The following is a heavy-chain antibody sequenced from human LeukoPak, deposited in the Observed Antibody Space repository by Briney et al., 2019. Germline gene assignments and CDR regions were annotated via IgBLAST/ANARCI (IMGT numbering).Heavy chain of an antibody. Sequence: GGSLRLSCAASGFTFSNYGMPWVRQAPGKGPEWVAVVWYDGTDKYYADSVKGRFTISRDNSQNTLYLQMNSLKPEDTAVYYCATSVGSVAGPTGGYWGQGTLVTVSS. CDR2: VWYDGTDK. CDR3: ATSVGSVAGPTGGY. J-gene: IGHJ4*02. D-gene: IGHD6-19*01. CDR1: GFTFSNYG. V-gene: IGHV3-33*01.